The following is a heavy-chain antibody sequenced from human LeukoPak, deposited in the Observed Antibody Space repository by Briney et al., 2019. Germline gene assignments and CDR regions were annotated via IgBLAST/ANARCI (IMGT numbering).Heavy chain of an antibody. D-gene: IGHD4-11*01. J-gene: IGHJ6*03. CDR1: GYTFTSYG. CDR3: ARATTVMDYYYYYYYMDV. CDR2: ISAYNGNT. Sequence: GASVKVSCKASGYTFTSYGISWVRQAPGQGLEWMGWISAYNGNTNYAQKLQGRVTMTTDTSTSTAYMELSSLRSEDTAVYYCARATTVMDYYYYYYYMDVWGKGTTVTVSS. V-gene: IGHV1-18*01.